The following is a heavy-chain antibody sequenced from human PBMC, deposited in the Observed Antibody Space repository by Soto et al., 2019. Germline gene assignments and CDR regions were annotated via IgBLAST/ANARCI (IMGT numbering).Heavy chain of an antibody. Sequence: QVQLQESGPGLVKPSQTLSLTCTVSGGSISSGGYYWSWIRQHPGKGLEWSGYIYYSGSTYYNPSHKSRVTISVDTSKNPLPLKLSSVTAADTGVYYGAREEGGGYDHRWFDPWGQGTLVTVSS. J-gene: IGHJ5*02. CDR3: AREEGGGYDHRWFDP. CDR1: GGSISSGGYY. V-gene: IGHV4-31*03. CDR2: IYYSGST. D-gene: IGHD5-12*01.